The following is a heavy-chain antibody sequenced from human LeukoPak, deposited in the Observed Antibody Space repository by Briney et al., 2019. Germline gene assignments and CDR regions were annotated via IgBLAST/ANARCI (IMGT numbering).Heavy chain of an antibody. Sequence: SVKVSCKASGGTYSSYAISWVRQAPGQGLEWMGGIIPIFGTANYAQKFQGRVTITADESTSTAYMELSSLRSEDTAVYYCARDRRPNHGMDVWGQGTTVTVSS. D-gene: IGHD6-6*01. V-gene: IGHV1-69*13. CDR1: GGTYSSYA. CDR2: IIPIFGTA. CDR3: ARDRRPNHGMDV. J-gene: IGHJ6*02.